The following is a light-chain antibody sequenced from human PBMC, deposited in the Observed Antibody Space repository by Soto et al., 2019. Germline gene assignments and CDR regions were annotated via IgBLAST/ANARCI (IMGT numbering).Light chain of an antibody. CDR3: SSYTSRGTLV. CDR1: TSDIGAYNH. CDR2: EVT. Sequence: QSALTQPASVSGSPGQSITISCTGTTSDIGAYNHVSWYQHNPGNAPKLMIYEVTNRPSGVSSRCSGSKSGSTASLTITGLQSDDEADYYCSSYTSRGTLVFGGGTKVTVL. V-gene: IGLV2-14*01. J-gene: IGLJ3*02.